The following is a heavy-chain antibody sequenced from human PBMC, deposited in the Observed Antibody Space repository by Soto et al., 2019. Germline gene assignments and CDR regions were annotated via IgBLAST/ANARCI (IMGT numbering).Heavy chain of an antibody. CDR1: GFTFSDYY. CDR2: ISSNSNYK. CDR3: ARATGYYHTSGXDS. D-gene: IGHD3-22*01. J-gene: IGHJ4*02. V-gene: IGHV3-11*05. Sequence: QVQLVESGGGWVKPGGSLRLSCAASGFTFSDYYMSWIRQAPGKGLEWISYISSNSNYKNHADSVRGRFTISRDNAKNSLYLQMNGLRAEDXXXXYCARATGYYHTSGXDSWGQGTLVTVSS.